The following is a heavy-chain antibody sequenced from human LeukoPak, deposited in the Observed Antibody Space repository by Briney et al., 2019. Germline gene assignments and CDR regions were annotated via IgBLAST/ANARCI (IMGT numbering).Heavy chain of an antibody. J-gene: IGHJ2*01. CDR2: IYYSGST. V-gene: IGHV4-31*03. Sequence: LSLTCTVSGGSISSGGYYWSWIRQHPGKGLEWIGYIYYSGSTYYNPSLQSRVTISLDTSKNKFSLNLTSVTAADTAVYFCARGPLHHPSSWPFWYFDLWGRGTLVTVSS. D-gene: IGHD6-13*01. CDR1: GGSISSGGYY. CDR3: ARGPLHHPSSWPFWYFDL.